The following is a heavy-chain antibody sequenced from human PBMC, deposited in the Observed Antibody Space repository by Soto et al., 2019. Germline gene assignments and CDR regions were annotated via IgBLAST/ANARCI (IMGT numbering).Heavy chain of an antibody. CDR1: GFTFSTSV. V-gene: IGHV3-30-3*01. CDR2: ISYGGVNK. D-gene: IGHD3-22*01. CDR3: AREEFEDGRGHFDY. Sequence: QVQLVESGGGVVQPGGSLRLSCAASGFTFSTSVMHWVRQAPGKGLEWMASISYGGVNKYYADSVKGRFTISRDISESTLYLQMNRLRNEDTAVYYCAREEFEDGRGHFDYWGQGTLVSVSS. J-gene: IGHJ4*02.